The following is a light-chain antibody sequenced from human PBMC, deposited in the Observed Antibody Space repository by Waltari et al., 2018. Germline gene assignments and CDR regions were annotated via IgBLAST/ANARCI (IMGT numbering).Light chain of an antibody. CDR2: RNN. J-gene: IGLJ3*02. V-gene: IGLV1-47*01. CDR3: AAWDDSLSGWV. Sequence: QSTLTQPPSASGTPGQTVTIPCSGTSSNSGSNYVYWYQQFPGTAPKVLTYRNNQRPSGVPDRFSGARSGSSASLIIGGLRSEDEADYYCAAWDDSLSGWVFGGGTKVTVL. CDR1: SSNSGSNY.